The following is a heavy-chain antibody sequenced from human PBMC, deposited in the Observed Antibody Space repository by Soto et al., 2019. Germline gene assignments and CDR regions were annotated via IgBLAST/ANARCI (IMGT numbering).Heavy chain of an antibody. Sequence: QVQLQQWGAGLLKPSETLSLTSAVYGGSFSGYYWSWIRQPPGKGLEWIGEINHSGSTNYNPSLKSRVTISVDTSKNQFSLKLSSVTAADTAVYYCARESTVVAATLLSYYYYYMDVWGKGTTVTVSS. CDR2: INHSGST. CDR3: ARESTVVAATLLSYYYYYMDV. CDR1: GGSFSGYY. D-gene: IGHD2-15*01. V-gene: IGHV4-34*01. J-gene: IGHJ6*03.